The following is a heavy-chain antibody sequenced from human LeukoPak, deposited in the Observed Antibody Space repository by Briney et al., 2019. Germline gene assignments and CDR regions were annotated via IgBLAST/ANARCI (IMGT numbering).Heavy chain of an antibody. J-gene: IGHJ4*02. CDR2: ITPLFGTA. D-gene: IGHD5-24*01. Sequence: GASVKVSCKASGGTFSNYAISWVRQAPGQGLEWMGGITPLFGTAKYAQKFQGRVTITADESTSTAYMELSSLRSEDTAVYYCARTDGYKTVDYWGQGTLVTVSS. V-gene: IGHV1-69*13. CDR1: GGTFSNYA. CDR3: ARTDGYKTVDY.